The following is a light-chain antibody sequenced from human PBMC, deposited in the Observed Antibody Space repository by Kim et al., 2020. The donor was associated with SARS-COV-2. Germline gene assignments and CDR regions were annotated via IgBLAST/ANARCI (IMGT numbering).Light chain of an antibody. Sequence: SYELTQPPSVSVSPGQTARITCSGDKLGDKYTSWYQQKPGQSPVLVMYQDDNRPSGIPERFSGSSPGNTATLTISGTQALDEADYYCQAWDSSTAVVFGGGTQLTVL. CDR3: QAWDSSTAVV. CDR1: KLGDKY. V-gene: IGLV3-1*01. J-gene: IGLJ2*01. CDR2: QDD.